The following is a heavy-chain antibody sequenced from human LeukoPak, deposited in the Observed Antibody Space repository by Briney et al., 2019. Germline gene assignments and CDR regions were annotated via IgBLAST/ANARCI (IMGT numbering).Heavy chain of an antibody. CDR2: ISYDGSNK. J-gene: IGHJ4*02. V-gene: IGHV3-30*18. D-gene: IGHD3-3*01. Sequence: GGSLRLSCAASGFTFSSYGMHWVRQAPGKGLEWVAVISYDGSNKYYADSVKGRFTISRDNSKNTLYLQMNSLRAEDTAVYYCAKVINSGYYYCFDYWGQGTLVTVSS. CDR1: GFTFSSYG. CDR3: AKVINSGYYYCFDY.